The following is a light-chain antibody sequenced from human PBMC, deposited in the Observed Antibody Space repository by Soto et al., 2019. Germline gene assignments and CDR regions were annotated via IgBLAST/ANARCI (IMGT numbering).Light chain of an antibody. CDR3: GSYAGCDTFV. CDR2: GVN. Sequence: QSALTQPASVSGSPGQSITITCTGTSSDIYAYNYVSWYQQHPGKAPKVVISGVNIRPSGVSSRFSGSKSGNTASLTISGLQAEDEAEYFCGSYAGCDTFVFGPGTKVSVL. CDR1: SSDIYAYNY. J-gene: IGLJ1*01. V-gene: IGLV2-14*01.